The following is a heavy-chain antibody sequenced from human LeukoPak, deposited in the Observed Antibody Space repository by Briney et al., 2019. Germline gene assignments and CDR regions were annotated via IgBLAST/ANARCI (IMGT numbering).Heavy chain of an antibody. J-gene: IGHJ5*02. CDR3: ARERYICSSTSCYPFDVDP. CDR1: GYTFTSYY. V-gene: IGHV1-46*01. CDR2: INPSGGST. D-gene: IGHD2-2*01. Sequence: ASVKVSCKASGYTFTSYYMHWVRQAPGQGLEWMGIINPSGGSTSYAQKFQGRVTMTRDMSTSTVYTELSSLRSEDTAVYYCARERYICSSTSCYPFDVDPWGQGTLVTVSS.